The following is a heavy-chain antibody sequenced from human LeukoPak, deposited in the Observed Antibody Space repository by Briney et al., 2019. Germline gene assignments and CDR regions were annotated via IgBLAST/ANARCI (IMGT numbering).Heavy chain of an antibody. D-gene: IGHD3-10*01. CDR1: GYSISSGYY. CDR3: ARGDYYGSGSPGGFDP. CDR2: IYHSGNT. J-gene: IGHJ5*02. V-gene: IGHV4-38-2*02. Sequence: PSETLSLTCTVSGYSISSGYYWGWIRQPPGKGLEWIGSIYHSGNTYYNPSLKSRVTISVDTSKNQFSLKLSSVTAADTAVYYCARGDYYGSGSPGGFDPWGQGTLVTVSS.